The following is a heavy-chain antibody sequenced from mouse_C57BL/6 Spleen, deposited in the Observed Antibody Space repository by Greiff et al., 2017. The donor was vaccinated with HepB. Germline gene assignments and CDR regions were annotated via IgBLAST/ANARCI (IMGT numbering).Heavy chain of an antibody. CDR3: ARRDGYHNPFAY. J-gene: IGHJ3*01. CDR1: GYTFTSYW. D-gene: IGHD2-3*01. Sequence: QVQLKQPGAELVRPGSSVKLSCKASGYTFTSYWMDWVKQRPGQGLEWIGNIYPSDSETHYNQKFKDKATLTVDKSSSTAYMQLSSLTSEDSAVYYCARRDGYHNPFAYWGQGTLVTVSA. V-gene: IGHV1-61*01. CDR2: IYPSDSET.